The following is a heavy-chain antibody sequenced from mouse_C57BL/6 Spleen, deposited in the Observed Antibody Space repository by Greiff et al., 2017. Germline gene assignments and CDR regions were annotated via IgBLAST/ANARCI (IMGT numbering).Heavy chain of an antibody. CDR1: GYTFTSYW. V-gene: IGHV1-53*01. Sequence: QVQLQQPGTELVKPGASVKLSCKASGYTFTSYWMHWVKQRPGQGLEWIGNINPSNGGTNYNEKFKSKATLTVDKSSSTAYMQLSSLTSEDSAVYYYERRRYYDYDVYAMDYWGQGTSVTVSS. CDR3: ERRRYYDYDVYAMDY. D-gene: IGHD2-4*01. CDR2: INPSNGGT. J-gene: IGHJ4*01.